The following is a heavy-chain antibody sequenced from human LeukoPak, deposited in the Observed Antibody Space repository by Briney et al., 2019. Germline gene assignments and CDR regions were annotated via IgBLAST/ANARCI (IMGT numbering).Heavy chain of an antibody. CDR1: VYSFTSYW. CDR3: ARGPRIYLLDY. D-gene: IGHD2-15*01. V-gene: IGHV5-51*01. J-gene: IGHJ4*01. CDR2: IHPGDSET. Sequence: GESLQISCKVSVYSFTSYWIGWVRQMPGKGLEWVGIIHPGDSETRYSPSFQGQVTISADKSINTAYLQWNSLKASDTAMYYCARGPRIYLLDYWGQGTLVPVSS.